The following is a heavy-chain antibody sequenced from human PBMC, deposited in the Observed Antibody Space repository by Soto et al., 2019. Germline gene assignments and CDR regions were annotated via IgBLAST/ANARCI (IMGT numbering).Heavy chain of an antibody. CDR3: TLHLRPRFH. J-gene: IGHJ4*02. V-gene: IGHV3-15*07. CDR2: IKNRASGGTT. CDR1: GLTFSSAW. D-gene: IGHD3-10*01. Sequence: EVQRVESGGDLVKPGGSLRLSWAASGLTFSSAWMNWVRRAPGKGREWVGRIKNRASGGTTDYAAPVTGRFTISRDDSNNTLYLQMDSLNTEDTAVYDCTLHLRPRFHGGQGILVTVSS.